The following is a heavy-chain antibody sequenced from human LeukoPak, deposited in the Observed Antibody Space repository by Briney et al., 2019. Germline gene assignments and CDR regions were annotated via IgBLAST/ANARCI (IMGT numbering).Heavy chain of an antibody. D-gene: IGHD4-11*01. CDR1: GITFSTYA. CDR3: ANQLTVTSFHY. V-gene: IGHV3-23*01. Sequence: GGSLRLSCAASGITFSTYAMSWGRQAPGKGREWVSSINGRGGSTYYADSVKGRFTIARDNTTNTLYLQMNSLRAEDTAIYYCANQLTVTSFHYWGQGTLVTVSS. CDR2: INGRGGST. J-gene: IGHJ4*02.